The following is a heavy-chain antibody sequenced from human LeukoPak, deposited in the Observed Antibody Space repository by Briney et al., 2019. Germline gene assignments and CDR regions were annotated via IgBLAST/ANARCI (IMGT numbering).Heavy chain of an antibody. CDR3: ARDGYSSGWVKYYFDY. CDR1: GCTFTSYG. J-gene: IGHJ4*02. V-gene: IGHV1-3*01. CDR2: INAGNGNT. Sequence: ASVKVSCKASGCTFTSYGISWVRQAPGQGLEWMGWINAGNGNTKYSQKFQGRVTITRDTSASTAYMELSSLRSEDTAVYYCARDGYSSGWVKYYFDYWGQGTLVTVSS. D-gene: IGHD6-19*01.